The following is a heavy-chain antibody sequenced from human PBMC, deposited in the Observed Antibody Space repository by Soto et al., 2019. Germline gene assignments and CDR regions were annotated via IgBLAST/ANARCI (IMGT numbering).Heavy chain of an antibody. CDR2: IHYSGTT. V-gene: IGHV4-39*01. Sequence: SETLSLTCRVSGDSISDTTCYWGWIPKPPGKGLEWIGSIHYSGTTQFHPSLKTRVTISVDTSKNEFSLGLRSVTAADTAVYYCARHLKAVAAAMAYWGQGVPVTVSS. D-gene: IGHD6-19*01. CDR3: ARHLKAVAAAMAY. J-gene: IGHJ4*02. CDR1: GDSISDTTCY.